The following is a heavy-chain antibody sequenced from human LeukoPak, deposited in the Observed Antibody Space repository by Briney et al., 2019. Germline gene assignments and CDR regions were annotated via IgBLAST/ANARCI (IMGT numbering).Heavy chain of an antibody. CDR3: AREPRGWYSYGPSEGILY. Sequence: GGSLRLSCAASGFTFSSYEMNWVRRAPGKGLEWVSYISSSGSTIYYADSVKGRFTISRDNAKNSLYLQMNSLRAEDTAVYYCAREPRGWYSYGPSEGILYWGQGTLVTVSS. CDR2: ISSSGSTI. D-gene: IGHD5-18*01. V-gene: IGHV3-48*03. CDR1: GFTFSSYE. J-gene: IGHJ4*02.